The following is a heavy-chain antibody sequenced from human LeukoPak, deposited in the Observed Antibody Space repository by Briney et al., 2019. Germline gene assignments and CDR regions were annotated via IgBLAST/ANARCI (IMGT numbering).Heavy chain of an antibody. CDR1: GYTFIDHY. CDR3: ARDRGQADGFDALDV. J-gene: IGHJ3*01. CDR2: INPKSGGS. V-gene: IGHV1-2*02. Sequence: ASVKVSCKTSGYTFIDHYIHWVRQAPGQRLEWMGWINPKSGGSSHPQKFQGRVTLTRDTSTNTAYMELKRPRSADSAFYFCARDRGQADGFDALDVWGQGSLVIVSS. D-gene: IGHD3-10*01.